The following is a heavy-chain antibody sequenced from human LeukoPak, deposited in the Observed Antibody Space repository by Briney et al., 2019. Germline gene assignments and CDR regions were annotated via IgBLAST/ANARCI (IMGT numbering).Heavy chain of an antibody. CDR2: INPNSGGT. V-gene: IGHV1-2*02. CDR3: ARLIAAAGRVRDY. Sequence: ASVKVSCKASGYTFTGYYMHWVRQAPGQGLEWMGWINPNSGGTNYAQKFQGGVTMTRDTSISTAYMELSRLRSDDTAVYYCARLIAAAGRVRDYWGQGTLVTVSS. D-gene: IGHD6-13*01. J-gene: IGHJ4*02. CDR1: GYTFTGYY.